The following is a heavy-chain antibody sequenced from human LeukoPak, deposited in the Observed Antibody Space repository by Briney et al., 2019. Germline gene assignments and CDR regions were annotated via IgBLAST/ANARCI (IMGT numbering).Heavy chain of an antibody. V-gene: IGHV4-34*01. D-gene: IGHD6-13*01. CDR1: GGSFSGYY. CDR2: INYSGST. CDR3: ARGYIAAAVPYYYYYIHV. Sequence: SGTLSLTCAVYGGSFSGYYWSGLRQPPGKGLEWVGEINYSGSTNYNRSLKSRVTISVDTSKNQFSLKLSSVTAADTAVYYCARGYIAAAVPYYYYYIHVWGKGTTVTVSS. J-gene: IGHJ6*03.